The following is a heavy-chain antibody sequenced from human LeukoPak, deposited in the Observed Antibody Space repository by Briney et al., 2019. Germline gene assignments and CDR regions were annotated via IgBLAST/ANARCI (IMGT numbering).Heavy chain of an antibody. Sequence: GSLRLSCAASGFIFNDYWMLWVRQVPGKGLVWVSRIDRDGAPRIYADSVKGRFTVSRDNARKALYLQMNSLKEEDTAIYYCVASRWSGALDFWGQESLVTVSS. V-gene: IGHV3-74*01. CDR1: GFIFNDYW. CDR2: IDRDGAPR. J-gene: IGHJ4*02. D-gene: IGHD3-3*01. CDR3: VASRWSGALDF.